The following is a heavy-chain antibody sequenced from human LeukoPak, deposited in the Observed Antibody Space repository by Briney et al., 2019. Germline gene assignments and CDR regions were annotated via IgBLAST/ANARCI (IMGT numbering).Heavy chain of an antibody. CDR3: ARAFHPPDFAFGRAPYYFDL. CDR1: GGSISTAHW. Sequence: SETLSLTCAVSGGSISTAHWWNWVRQSPGKGLEWIGEIYHRGNSNYNPSLKSRVSISVDTSKSQFSLKVTSLTAADTAVYYCARAFHPPDFAFGRAPYYFDLWGQGTLVTVSS. CDR2: IYHRGNS. V-gene: IGHV4-4*02. D-gene: IGHD3-16*01. J-gene: IGHJ4*01.